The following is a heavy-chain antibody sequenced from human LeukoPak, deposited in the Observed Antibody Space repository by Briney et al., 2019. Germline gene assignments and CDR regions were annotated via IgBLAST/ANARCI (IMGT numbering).Heavy chain of an antibody. Sequence: ASVTVSCKASGGTFSSYAISWVRQAPGQGLEWLGRIIPILGIANYAQKFQGRVTITADKSTSTAYMELSSLRSEDTAVYYCARRAVAGPSFDYWGQGTLVTVSS. CDR3: ARRAVAGPSFDY. CDR1: GGTFSSYA. CDR2: IIPILGIA. D-gene: IGHD6-19*01. V-gene: IGHV1-69*04. J-gene: IGHJ4*02.